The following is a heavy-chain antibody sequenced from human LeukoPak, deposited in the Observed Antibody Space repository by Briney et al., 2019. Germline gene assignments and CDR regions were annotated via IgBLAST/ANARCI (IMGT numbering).Heavy chain of an antibody. D-gene: IGHD2-2*01. Sequence: RGASVKVSCKASGGTFSSYAISWVRQAPGQGLEWMGGIIPIFGTANYAQKFQGRVTITADESTSTAYMELSSLRSEDTAMYYCGGAAVPAATDSYYYYYYYMDVWGKGTTVTVSS. V-gene: IGHV1-69*13. CDR1: GGTFSSYA. J-gene: IGHJ6*03. CDR2: IIPIFGTA. CDR3: GGAAVPAATDSYYYYYYYMDV.